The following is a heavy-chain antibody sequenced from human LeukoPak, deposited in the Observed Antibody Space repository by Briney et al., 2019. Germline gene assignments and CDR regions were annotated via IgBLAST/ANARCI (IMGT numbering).Heavy chain of an antibody. CDR2: ISWNSGSI. V-gene: IGHV3-9*01. CDR1: GFTFSSYW. Sequence: QTGGSLRLSCAASGFTFSSYWMHWVRQAPGKGLEWVSGISWNSGSIGYADSVKGRFTISRDNAKNSLYLQMNSLRAEDTALYYCAKERPRDIVVVPAALTHYYMDVWGKGTTVTVSS. J-gene: IGHJ6*03. CDR3: AKERPRDIVVVPAALTHYYMDV. D-gene: IGHD2-2*01.